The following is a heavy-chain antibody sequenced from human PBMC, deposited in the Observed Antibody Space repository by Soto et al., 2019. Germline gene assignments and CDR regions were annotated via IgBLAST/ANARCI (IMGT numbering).Heavy chain of an antibody. CDR1: GFTFSSYA. J-gene: IGHJ6*02. CDR2: ISYDGSKK. V-gene: IGHV3-30*04. D-gene: IGHD3-22*01. Sequence: GGSLRLSCAASGFTFSSYAMHWVRQAPGKGLEWVAGISYDGSKKYYGESVKGRFTISSDNSKNTLYLQMNGLRVEDTAVYYCAKAIENYSTGYYKPFYYFGVDVWGQGTTVTVSS. CDR3: AKAIENYSTGYYKPFYYFGVDV.